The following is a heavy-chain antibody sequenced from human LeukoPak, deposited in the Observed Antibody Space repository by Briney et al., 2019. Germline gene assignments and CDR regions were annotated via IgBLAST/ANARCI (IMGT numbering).Heavy chain of an antibody. CDR3: ARGQVYFDY. V-gene: IGHV4-4*07. J-gene: IGHJ4*02. CDR1: GSSISSYY. CDR2: IYTSGST. Sequence: TSETLSLTYTVSGSSISSYYWSWIRQPAGKGLEWIGHIYTSGSTNYNPSLKSRVAMSVDTSKNQFSLKLSSVTAADTAVYYCARGQVYFDYWGQGTLVIVSS.